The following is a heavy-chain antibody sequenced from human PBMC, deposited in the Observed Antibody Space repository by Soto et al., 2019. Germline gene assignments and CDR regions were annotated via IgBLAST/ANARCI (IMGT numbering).Heavy chain of an antibody. CDR1: GGSISSGGYY. CDR3: ARGRLGELSFDY. V-gene: IGHV4-31*03. CDR2: IYYSGST. D-gene: IGHD3-16*02. Sequence: LSLTCTVSGGSISSGGYYWSWIRQHPGKGLEWIGYIYYSGSTYYNPSLKSRVTISVDTSKNQFSLKLSSVTAADTAVYYCARGRLGELSFDYWGQGTLVTVSS. J-gene: IGHJ4*02.